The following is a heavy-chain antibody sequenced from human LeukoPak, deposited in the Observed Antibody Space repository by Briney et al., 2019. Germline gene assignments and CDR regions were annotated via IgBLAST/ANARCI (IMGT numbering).Heavy chain of an antibody. CDR3: ARGYYDNSGYYYGAY. Sequence: PGRSLRLSCAASGFTFSSYGMHWVRQAPGKGLEWVAVISYDGSNKYYADSVKGRFTISRDNSKNTLYLQMNSLRAEDTAVYYCARGYYDNSGYYYGAYWGQGTLVTVSS. V-gene: IGHV3-30*03. J-gene: IGHJ4*02. CDR2: ISYDGSNK. D-gene: IGHD3-22*01. CDR1: GFTFSSYG.